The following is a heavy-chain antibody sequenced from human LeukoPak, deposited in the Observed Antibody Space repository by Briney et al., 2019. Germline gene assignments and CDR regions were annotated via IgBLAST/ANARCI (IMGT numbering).Heavy chain of an antibody. CDR2: IVCTGGST. V-gene: IGHV3-23*01. J-gene: IGHJ4*02. CDR3: AKWGDYDILTGYYDSDY. CDR1: GFTFSNYA. D-gene: IGHD3-9*01. Sequence: GASLRLSCAASGFTFSNYAMSWVRQAPGKGLEWVSAIVCTGGSTYYADSVKGRFTISRDNSKNTLYLQMNSLRAEDTAVYYCAKWGDYDILTGYYDSDYWGQGTLVTVSS.